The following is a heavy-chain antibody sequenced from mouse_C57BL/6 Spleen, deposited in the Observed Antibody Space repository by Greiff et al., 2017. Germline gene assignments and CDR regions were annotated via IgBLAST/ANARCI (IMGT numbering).Heavy chain of an antibody. V-gene: IGHV1-64*01. CDR2: IHPNSGST. Sequence: VQLQQPGAELVKPGASVKLSCKASGYTFTSYWMHWVKQRPGQGLEWIGMIHPNSGSTNYNEKFKSKATLTVDKSSSTAYMQLSSLTSEDSAVYYCARPPIYYYGSSYEGFAYWGQGTLVTVSA. D-gene: IGHD1-1*01. CDR3: ARPPIYYYGSSYEGFAY. CDR1: GYTFTSYW. J-gene: IGHJ3*01.